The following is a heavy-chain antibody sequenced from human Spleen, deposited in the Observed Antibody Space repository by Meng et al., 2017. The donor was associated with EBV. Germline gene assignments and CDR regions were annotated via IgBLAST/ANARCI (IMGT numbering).Heavy chain of an antibody. CDR1: GYTFTSYV. Sequence: VQLVQSGFDLKTAGALVRVSCKASGYTFTSYVKNWVRQAPGQGLEWVGWINTNTGEARYAQGFTGRFVFSLDTSVSTAHLQISSLMAEDTAVYYCARGYNAWIQIPFYWGQGTLVTVSS. V-gene: IGHV7-4-1*02. D-gene: IGHD5-18*01. CDR2: INTNTGEA. J-gene: IGHJ4*02. CDR3: ARGYNAWIQIPFY.